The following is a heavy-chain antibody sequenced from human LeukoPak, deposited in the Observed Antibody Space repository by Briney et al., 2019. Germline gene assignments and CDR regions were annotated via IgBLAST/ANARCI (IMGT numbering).Heavy chain of an antibody. CDR2: ISTSSGTT. CDR3: ARGGAGYCSGGICYLY. J-gene: IGHJ4*02. V-gene: IGHV3-48*03. CDR1: RFTFSSYG. Sequence: PGGSLRLSCAASRFTFSSYGMKWVRQAPGKGLEWVPYISTSSGTTYYADSVKGRFTISRDNSKNTLYLQMNSLRAEDTAVYYCARGGAGYCSGGICYLYWGQGTLVTVSS. D-gene: IGHD2-15*01.